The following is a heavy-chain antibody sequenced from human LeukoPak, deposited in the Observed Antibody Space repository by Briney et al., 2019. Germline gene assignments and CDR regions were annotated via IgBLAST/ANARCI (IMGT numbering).Heavy chain of an antibody. CDR2: ISVDTGSP. J-gene: IGHJ4*02. Sequence: ASVKVSCTPSGYTFTRHAINWVRQAPGQGFEWMGWISVDTGSPTYAQGFAGRFVFSLDTSVGTANLQISSLKPEDTAVYYCARDGYEYCSSTSCLDYWGQGTLVTVSS. V-gene: IGHV7-4-1*02. D-gene: IGHD2-2*01. CDR1: GYTFTRHA. CDR3: ARDGYEYCSSTSCLDY.